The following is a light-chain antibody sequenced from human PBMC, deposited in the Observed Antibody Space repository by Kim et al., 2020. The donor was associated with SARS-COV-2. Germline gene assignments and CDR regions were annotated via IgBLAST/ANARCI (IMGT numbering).Light chain of an antibody. CDR1: SGINVGAYR. CDR3: MIWHSSAWV. Sequence: QPVVTQPSSLSASPGASASLTCTLRSGINVGAYRIYWYQQKPGSPPQYLLRYKSDSDKQQGSGVPSRFSGSKDASANAGILLISGLQSDDEADYYCMIWHSSAWVFGGGTKLTVL. CDR2: YKSDSDK. V-gene: IGLV5-45*02. J-gene: IGLJ3*02.